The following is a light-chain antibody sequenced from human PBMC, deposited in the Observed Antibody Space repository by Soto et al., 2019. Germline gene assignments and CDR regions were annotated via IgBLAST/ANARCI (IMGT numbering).Light chain of an antibody. Sequence: DIQMTQSPSSLSASVGDRVTITCQASQDITNYLKWYQQKPGKAPNLLIYGASNLETGVPTRFNGSGCGTDFTFTISGLQAEDIGTYFCQQYDSVFTFGQGTRLEIK. CDR2: GAS. CDR3: QQYDSVFT. CDR1: QDITNY. V-gene: IGKV1-33*01. J-gene: IGKJ5*01.